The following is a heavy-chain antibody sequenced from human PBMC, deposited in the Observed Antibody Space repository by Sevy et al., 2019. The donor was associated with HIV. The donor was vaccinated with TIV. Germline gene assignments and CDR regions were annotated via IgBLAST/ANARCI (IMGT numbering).Heavy chain of an antibody. CDR3: ARLDIVVVVAATREVRYGMDV. CDR1: GYTFTSYG. Sequence: ASVKVSCKASGYTFTSYGISWVRQAPGQGLEWMGWISAYNGNTNYAQKLQGRVTMTTDTSTSTAYVELRSLRSDDTAVYYCARLDIVVVVAATREVRYGMDVWGQGTTVTVSS. J-gene: IGHJ6*02. CDR2: ISAYNGNT. V-gene: IGHV1-18*01. D-gene: IGHD2-15*01.